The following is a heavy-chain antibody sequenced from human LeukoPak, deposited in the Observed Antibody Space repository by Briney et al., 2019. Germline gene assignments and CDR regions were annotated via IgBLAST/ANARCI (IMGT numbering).Heavy chain of an antibody. D-gene: IGHD3-10*01. Sequence: PSETLSLTCTVSGGSISSGDYYWSWIRQPPGKGLEWIGYIYYSGSTYYNPSLKSRVTISVDTSKNQFSLKLSSVTAADTAVYYYASSKGEDNWFDPWGQGTLVTVSS. J-gene: IGHJ5*02. CDR2: IYYSGST. CDR1: GGSISSGDYY. V-gene: IGHV4-30-4*01. CDR3: ASSKGEDNWFDP.